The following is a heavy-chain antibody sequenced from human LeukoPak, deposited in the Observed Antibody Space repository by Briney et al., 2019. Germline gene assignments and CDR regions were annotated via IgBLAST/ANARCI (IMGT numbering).Heavy chain of an antibody. CDR1: GGTFSSYA. V-gene: IGHV1-69*13. D-gene: IGHD2-21*02. J-gene: IGHJ3*02. CDR2: IIPIFGTA. Sequence: PWASVKVSCTASGGTFSSYAISWVRQAPGQGLEWMGGIIPIFGTANYAQKFQGRVTITADESTSTAYMELSGLRSEDTAVYYCARPVVTTYAFDIWGQGTMVTVSS. CDR3: ARPVVTTYAFDI.